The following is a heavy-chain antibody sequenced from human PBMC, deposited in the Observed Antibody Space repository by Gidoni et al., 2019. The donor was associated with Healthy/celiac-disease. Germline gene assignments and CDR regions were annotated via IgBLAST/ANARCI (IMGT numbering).Heavy chain of an antibody. D-gene: IGHD2-15*01. J-gene: IGHJ6*02. V-gene: IGHV3-30-3*01. CDR1: GFTFRSYA. Sequence: QVQLVESGGGVVQPGRSLRLYCAASGFTFRSYAMHWVRQAPGKGLEWVAVISYDGSNKYYADSVKGRFTISRDNSKNTLYLQMNSLRAEDTAVYYCARVHCSGGSCYLLNYYYYYGMDVWGQGTTVTVSS. CDR3: ARVHCSGGSCYLLNYYYYYGMDV. CDR2: ISYDGSNK.